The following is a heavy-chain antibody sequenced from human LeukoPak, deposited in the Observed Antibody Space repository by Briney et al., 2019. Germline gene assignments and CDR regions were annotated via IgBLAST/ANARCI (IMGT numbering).Heavy chain of an antibody. D-gene: IGHD5-12*01. CDR2: ISGSGGST. CDR3: AIEDSGYDIGYFDY. V-gene: IGHV3-23*01. J-gene: IGHJ4*02. Sequence: PGGSLRLSCAASGFTFSSYAMSWVRQAPGKGLEWVSAISGSGGSTYYADSVKGRFTISRDNAKNSLYLQMNSLRAEDTAVYYCAIEDSGYDIGYFDYWGQGTLVTVSS. CDR1: GFTFSSYA.